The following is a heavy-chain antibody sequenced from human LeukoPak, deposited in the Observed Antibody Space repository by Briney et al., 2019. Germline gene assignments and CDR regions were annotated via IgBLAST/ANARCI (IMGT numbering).Heavy chain of an antibody. CDR2: IYWDDDD. V-gene: IGHV2-5*02. D-gene: IGHD3-10*01. CDR1: GFSLSTSGVG. Sequence: SGPTLVNPTQTLTLTCTFSGFSLSTSGVGVGWIRQPPGKALEWLALIYWDDDDRYSPSLKSRLTITKYTSKNQVVLTMTNMDPVDTGTYYCAHRPEGRGITVHFNFWGQGTLVTVSS. J-gene: IGHJ4*02. CDR3: AHRPEGRGITVHFNF.